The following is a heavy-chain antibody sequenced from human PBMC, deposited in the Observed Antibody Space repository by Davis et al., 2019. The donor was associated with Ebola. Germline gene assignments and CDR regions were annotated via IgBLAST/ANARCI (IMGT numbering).Heavy chain of an antibody. Sequence: GSLRLSCTVSGGSISSYYWSWIRQPPGKGLEWIGYIYYSGSTNYNPSLKSRVTISVDTSKNQFSLKLTSVTTPDTAVYYCARDIGLELRRPYHYGLDVWGRGTTVTVSS. J-gene: IGHJ6*04. CDR3: ARDIGLELRRPYHYGLDV. D-gene: IGHD1-7*01. CDR1: GGSISSYY. CDR2: IYYSGST. V-gene: IGHV4-59*01.